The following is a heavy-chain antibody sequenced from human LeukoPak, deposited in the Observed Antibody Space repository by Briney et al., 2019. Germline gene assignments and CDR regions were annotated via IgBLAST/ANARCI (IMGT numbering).Heavy chain of an antibody. V-gene: IGHV3-30*02. Sequence: GGSLRLSCVGSGFTFSSYGMHWVRQAPGKGLEWVAFIRYDGSNKYYADSVKGRFTISRDNSKNTLYLQMNSLRAEDTALYYCARGSSSSSPFFGYWGQGTLVTVSS. J-gene: IGHJ4*02. D-gene: IGHD6-6*01. CDR1: GFTFSSYG. CDR2: IRYDGSNK. CDR3: ARGSSSSSPFFGY.